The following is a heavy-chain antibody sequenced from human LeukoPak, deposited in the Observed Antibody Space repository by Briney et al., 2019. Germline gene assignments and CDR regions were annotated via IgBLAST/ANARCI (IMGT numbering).Heavy chain of an antibody. Sequence: GGSLRLSCRASGFTFGDYAMSWFRQAPGKGLEWVGFIRSKAYGGTTEYAASVKGGFTISRDDSKSIAYLQMNSLKTEDTAVYYCTRDREVGRYYYYYYYMDVWGKGTTVTVSS. D-gene: IGHD2-2*01. CDR1: GFTFGDYA. V-gene: IGHV3-49*03. CDR3: TRDREVGRYYYYYYYMDV. J-gene: IGHJ6*03. CDR2: IRSKAYGGTT.